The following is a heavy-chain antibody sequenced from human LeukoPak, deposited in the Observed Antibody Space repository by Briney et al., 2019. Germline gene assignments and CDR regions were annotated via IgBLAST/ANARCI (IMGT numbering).Heavy chain of an antibody. CDR2: IYYSGST. CDR3: AREEGPRSGSYYDY. D-gene: IGHD1-26*01. CDR1: GGSISSGGYY. J-gene: IGHJ4*02. Sequence: SQTLSLTCTVSGGSISSGGYYWSWIRQHPGKGLEWIGYIYYSGSTYYNPSLKSRVTISVDTSKNQFSLKLSSVTAEDTAVYYCAREEGPRSGSYYDYWGQGTLVTVSS. V-gene: IGHV4-31*03.